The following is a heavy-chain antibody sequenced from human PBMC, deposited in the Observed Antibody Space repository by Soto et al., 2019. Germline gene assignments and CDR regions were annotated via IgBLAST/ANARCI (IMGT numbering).Heavy chain of an antibody. CDR3: GRARYASGPTYVEF. J-gene: IGHJ4*02. CDR2: VYFSGNT. V-gene: IGHV4-59*13. Sequence: QPPRKGLEWIGFVYFSGNTKYNPSLESRLTMSVEVSKNQISLNLNSVTAADTAVYYCGRARYASGPTYVEFWGKGTLVTGSS. D-gene: IGHD3-10*01.